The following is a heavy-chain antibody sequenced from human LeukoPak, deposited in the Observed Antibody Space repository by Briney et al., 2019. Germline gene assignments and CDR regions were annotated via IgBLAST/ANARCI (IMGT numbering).Heavy chain of an antibody. D-gene: IGHD3-22*01. V-gene: IGHV1-2*02. Sequence: ASVKVSCKASGYTYTGYYMHWVRQAPGQGLEWMGWINPNSGGTDYAQKFQGRVTMTRDTSISTAYMELSRLRSDDTAVYYCARLDYYDSSGSWGQGTLVTVSS. J-gene: IGHJ5*02. CDR1: GYTYTGYY. CDR2: INPNSGGT. CDR3: ARLDYYDSSGS.